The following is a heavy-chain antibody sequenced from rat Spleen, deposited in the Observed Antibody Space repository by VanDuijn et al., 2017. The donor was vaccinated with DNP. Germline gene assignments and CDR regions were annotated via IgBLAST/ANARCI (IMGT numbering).Heavy chain of an antibody. CDR1: GFTFSNYG. Sequence: EVQLVESGGGLVQPGRSLKLSCAASGFTFSNYGMAWVRQTPTKGLEWVASISTGGGNTYYRDSVKGRFTITRDNAKNTQYLQMDSLRAEDTATYYCARLKYYDGYYHADYWGQGVMVTVSS. CDR2: ISTGGGNT. D-gene: IGHD1-12*03. J-gene: IGHJ2*01. V-gene: IGHV5S14*01. CDR3: ARLKYYDGYYHADY.